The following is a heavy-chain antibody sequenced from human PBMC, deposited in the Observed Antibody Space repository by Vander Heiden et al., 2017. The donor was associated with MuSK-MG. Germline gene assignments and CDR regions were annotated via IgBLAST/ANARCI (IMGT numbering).Heavy chain of an antibody. D-gene: IGHD3-10*01. V-gene: IGHV3-33*01. CDR2: RWYDGSNK. J-gene: IGHJ6*02. Sequence: QVQLVESGGGVVQPGRSLRLPCAASGFTFSSYGMHWVRQAPGKGLEWVAVRWYDGSNKYYADSVKGRFTISRDNSKNTLYLQMNSLRAEDTAVYYCARAFRGSGSLGYYYYGMDVWGQGTTVTVSS. CDR3: ARAFRGSGSLGYYYYGMDV. CDR1: GFTFSSYG.